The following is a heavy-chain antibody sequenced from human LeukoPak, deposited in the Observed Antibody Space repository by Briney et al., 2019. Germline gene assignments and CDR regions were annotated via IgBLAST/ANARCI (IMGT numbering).Heavy chain of an antibody. V-gene: IGHV3-33*06. Sequence: PGRSLRLSCAASGFTFSSYGMHWVRQAPGKGLEWVAVIWYDGSNKYYADSVKGRFTISRDNSKNTLYLQMNSLRAEDTAVYYCAKDPRPHSYGCYYMDVWGKGTTVTVSS. CDR3: AKDPRPHSYGCYYMDV. CDR2: IWYDGSNK. CDR1: GFTFSSYG. J-gene: IGHJ6*03. D-gene: IGHD3-10*01.